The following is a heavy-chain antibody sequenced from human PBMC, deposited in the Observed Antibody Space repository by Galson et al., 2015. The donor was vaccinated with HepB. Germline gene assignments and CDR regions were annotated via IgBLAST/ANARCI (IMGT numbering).Heavy chain of an antibody. V-gene: IGHV1-24*01. CDR3: ATDSIAAAGTGNWGFDY. Sequence: SVKVSCKVSGYTLTELSMHWVRQAPGKGLEWMGGFDPEDGETIYAQKFQGRVTMTEDTSTDTAYMELSSLRSEDTAVYYCATDSIAAAGTGNWGFDYWGQGTLVTVSS. CDR1: GYTLTELS. J-gene: IGHJ4*02. CDR2: FDPEDGET. D-gene: IGHD6-13*01.